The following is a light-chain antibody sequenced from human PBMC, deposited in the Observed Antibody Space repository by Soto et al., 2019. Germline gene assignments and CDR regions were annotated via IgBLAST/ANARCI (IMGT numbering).Light chain of an antibody. CDR3: SSYTSSSFYV. CDR1: SSDVGGYNY. J-gene: IGLJ1*01. Sequence: QSVLTQPASVSGSPGQSITISCTGTSSDVGGYNYVSWYQQHPDKAPKLMIYEVSNQPSGVSNRFSGSKSGNTASLTISGLQAEDEADYYCSSYTSSSFYVFGTGTKVTVL. V-gene: IGLV2-14*01. CDR2: EVS.